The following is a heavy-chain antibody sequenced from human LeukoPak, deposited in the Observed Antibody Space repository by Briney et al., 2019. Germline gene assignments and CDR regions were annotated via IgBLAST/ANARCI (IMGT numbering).Heavy chain of an antibody. CDR1: GFTFSSYW. D-gene: IGHD1-26*01. V-gene: IGHV3-74*01. Sequence: QPGGSLRLSCAASGFTFSSYWMHWVRQAPGKGLVWVSRINSDGSSTTYADFVKGRFTISRDNAKNTLYLQMNSLRAEDTAVYYCTRDRGSYHDFDYWGQGTLVTVSS. J-gene: IGHJ4*02. CDR3: TRDRGSYHDFDY. CDR2: INSDGSST.